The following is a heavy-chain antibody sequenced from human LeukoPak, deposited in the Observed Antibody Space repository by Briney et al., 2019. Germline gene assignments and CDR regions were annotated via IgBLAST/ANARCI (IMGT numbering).Heavy chain of an antibody. Sequence: SSETLSLTCTVSGASISSNNYYWGWVRQPPGKGLEWIGNIYSSGNTYYNASLKSRVTIYIDTSKNQFSLNLSSVTAADTAVYYCARAGLGIATKFDPWGQGTLVTVSS. V-gene: IGHV4-39*01. CDR2: IYSSGNT. J-gene: IGHJ5*02. D-gene: IGHD6-13*01. CDR3: ARAGLGIATKFDP. CDR1: GASISSNNYY.